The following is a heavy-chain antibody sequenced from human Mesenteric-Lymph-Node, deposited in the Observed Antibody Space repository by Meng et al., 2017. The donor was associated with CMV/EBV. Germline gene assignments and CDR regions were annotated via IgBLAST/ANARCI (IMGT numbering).Heavy chain of an antibody. CDR3: ARARKGGMDV. CDR2: INSDGSST. J-gene: IGHJ6*02. V-gene: IGHV3-74*01. CDR1: GFTFSNYW. Sequence: GESLKISCAASGFTFSNYWMHWVRQAPGKGLVWVSRINSDGSSTSYADSVKGRFTISRDNAKNTLYLQMNSLRAEDTAVYYCARARKGGMDVWGQGTTVTVSS.